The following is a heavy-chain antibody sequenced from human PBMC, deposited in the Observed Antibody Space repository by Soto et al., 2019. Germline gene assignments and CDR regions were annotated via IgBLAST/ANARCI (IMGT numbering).Heavy chain of an antibody. CDR1: GFTFSSYA. D-gene: IGHD3-16*01. Sequence: GGSLRLSCAASGFTFSSYAMHWVRQAPGKGLEWVAVISYDGSNKYYADSVKGRFTISRDNSKNTLYLQMNSLRAEDTAVYYCAREGNRGSYFDYWGQGTLVTVYS. CDR2: ISYDGSNK. CDR3: AREGNRGSYFDY. V-gene: IGHV3-30-3*01. J-gene: IGHJ4*02.